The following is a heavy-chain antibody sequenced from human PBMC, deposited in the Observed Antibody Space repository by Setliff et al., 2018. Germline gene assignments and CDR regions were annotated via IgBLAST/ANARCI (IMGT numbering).Heavy chain of an antibody. Sequence: SETLSLTCRVSGGSISSGNYYWGLIRQPPGKGLEWVATIYYSGSTYSNPSLKSRLIISVDAPDDQFSVKLSSVTAADTAVYYCARHKSNGSGSYPSLYMDVWGKGIMVTVSS. CDR3: ARHKSNGSGSYPSLYMDV. CDR2: IYYSGST. J-gene: IGHJ6*03. CDR1: GGSISSGNYY. V-gene: IGHV4-39*01. D-gene: IGHD3-10*01.